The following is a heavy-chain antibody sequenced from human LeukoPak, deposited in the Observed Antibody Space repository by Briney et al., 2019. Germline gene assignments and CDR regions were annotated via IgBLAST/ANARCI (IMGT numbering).Heavy chain of an antibody. J-gene: IGHJ4*02. CDR1: GYSFNTYW. CDR2: IYPGDSDT. CDR3: ARQRDAYFDY. Sequence: RVDSLKISCKGSGYSFNTYWIGWVRQMPGKGLEWMGIIYPGDSDTKYSPSFQGQITISTDKSISTAYLQWSSLKGSDTAMYYCARQRDAYFDYWGQGTLVTVSS. V-gene: IGHV5-51*01.